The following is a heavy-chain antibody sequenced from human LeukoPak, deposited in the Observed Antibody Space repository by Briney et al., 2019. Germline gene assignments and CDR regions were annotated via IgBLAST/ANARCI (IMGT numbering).Heavy chain of an antibody. CDR2: ISGSGGST. CDR3: AKDMGTIIAAAGIQVGN. Sequence: PGGSLRLSCAASGFTFSSYCMSWVRQAPGKGLEWVSAISGSGGSTYYAESVKGRFTISRDNSKNTLYLQMNSLRAEDTAVYYCAKDMGTIIAAAGIQVGNWGQGTLVTVSS. CDR1: GFTFSSYC. J-gene: IGHJ4*02. V-gene: IGHV3-23*01. D-gene: IGHD6-13*01.